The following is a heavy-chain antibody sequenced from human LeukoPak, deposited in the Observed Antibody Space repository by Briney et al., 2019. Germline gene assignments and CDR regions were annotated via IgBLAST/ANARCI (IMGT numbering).Heavy chain of an antibody. V-gene: IGHV4-34*01. CDR3: ARGPIAAMAFDI. CDR2: INHSGST. CDR1: GGSFSGYY. D-gene: IGHD6-6*01. Sequence: SETLSLTCAVYGGSFSGYYWSWIRQPPGKGLEWIGEINHSGSTNYNPSLKSRVTISVDTSKNQFSLKMSSVTAADTAVYYCARGPIAAMAFDIWGQGTKVTVSS. J-gene: IGHJ3*02.